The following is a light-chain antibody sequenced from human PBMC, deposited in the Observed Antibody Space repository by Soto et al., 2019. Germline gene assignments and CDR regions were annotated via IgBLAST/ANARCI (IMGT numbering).Light chain of an antibody. V-gene: IGKV1-39*01. Sequence: DIQMTQSPSSLSASVGDKVTLTCRASQSINRYLTWYQQKPGKAPKLLIFGASKLQVGVPSKFSGSGFGTDFTLTISSLQPEDSATYHCLQTYSRPYTFGQGTKLDIK. CDR1: QSINRY. CDR2: GAS. J-gene: IGKJ2*01. CDR3: LQTYSRPYT.